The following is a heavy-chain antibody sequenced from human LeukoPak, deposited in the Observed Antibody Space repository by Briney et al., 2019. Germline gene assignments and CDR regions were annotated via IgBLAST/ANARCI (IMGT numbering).Heavy chain of an antibody. V-gene: IGHV5-51*01. J-gene: IGHJ4*02. CDR1: GYSFSNYW. CDR3: AKIGDYGGLEY. Sequence: GESLKISWKGSGYSFSNYWIALVRQMPGKGLEWVVIIYPGDSDTRYSPSFEGQVTISAAKSISTAYVQWSSLKVSDTAMYYCAKIGDYGGLEYWGQGSLVTVSS. CDR2: IYPGDSDT. D-gene: IGHD4-23*01.